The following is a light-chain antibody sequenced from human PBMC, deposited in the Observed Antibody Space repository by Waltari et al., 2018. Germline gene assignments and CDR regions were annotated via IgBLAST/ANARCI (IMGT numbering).Light chain of an antibody. J-gene: IGLJ3*02. CDR3: ASYAGYNNLEVL. CDR1: KTDVGRSKD. CDR2: GVN. V-gene: IGLV2-8*01. Sequence: QSALTHPPSASGSAGQSVTIPCTGTKTDVGRSKDVSWYQQLPGEAPKLIILGVNRRSSGCPDRLYGSKSGNTASLTVAGLQSEDEETDYCASYAGYNNLEVLFGRGTKLTVL.